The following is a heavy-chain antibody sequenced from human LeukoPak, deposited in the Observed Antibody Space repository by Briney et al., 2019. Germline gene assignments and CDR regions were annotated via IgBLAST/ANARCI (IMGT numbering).Heavy chain of an antibody. CDR1: GFTFISYG. Sequence: GRSLRFSCAASGFTFISYGMHWVRQAPGKGLEWVAVISYDGSNKYYADSVKGRFTISRDNSKNTLYLQMNSLRAEDTAVYYCAKDVYSSSWLDYWGQGTLVTVSS. CDR2: ISYDGSNK. J-gene: IGHJ4*02. CDR3: AKDVYSSSWLDY. D-gene: IGHD6-13*01. V-gene: IGHV3-30*18.